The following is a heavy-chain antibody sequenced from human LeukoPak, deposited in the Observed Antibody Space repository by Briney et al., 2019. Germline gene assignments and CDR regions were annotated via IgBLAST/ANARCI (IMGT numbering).Heavy chain of an antibody. CDR3: TTDYYGSGVDY. D-gene: IGHD3-10*01. CDR2: IKSKTDGGTT. J-gene: IGHJ4*02. Sequence: AGGSLRLSCAASGFTFSNAWMSWVRQAPGKGLEWVGRIKSKTDGGTTDFAAPVKGRFTISRDDSKNTLYLQMNSLKTEDTAVYYCTTDYYGSGVDYWGQGTLVTVSS. CDR1: GFTFSNAW. V-gene: IGHV3-15*01.